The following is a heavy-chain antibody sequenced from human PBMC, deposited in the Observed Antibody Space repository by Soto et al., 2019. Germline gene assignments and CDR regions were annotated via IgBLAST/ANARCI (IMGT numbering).Heavy chain of an antibody. J-gene: IGHJ5*02. D-gene: IGHD3-22*01. CDR3: ARGKYYYDSSGYYNWFDP. CDR2: INHSGST. Sequence: SETLSLTCAVYGGSFSGYYWSWIRQPPGKGLEWIGEINHSGSTNYNPSLKSRVTISVDTSKNQFSLKLSSVTAADTAVYYRARGKYYYDSSGYYNWFDPWGQGTLVTVSS. CDR1: GGSFSGYY. V-gene: IGHV4-34*01.